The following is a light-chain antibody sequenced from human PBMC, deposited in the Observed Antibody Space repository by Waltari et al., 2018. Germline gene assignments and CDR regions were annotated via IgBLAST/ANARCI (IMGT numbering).Light chain of an antibody. CDR3: QQRTNWPS. V-gene: IGKV3-11*01. J-gene: IGKJ4*01. CDR1: PGISSF. Sequence: LLTQSPATLSLSPGERSTLSCRASPGISSFLAWYQQKPGQAPRLLVYDASNRATGIPARFSGSGSGADFTLTISSLEPEDFAVYYCQQRTNWPSFGGGTRVELK. CDR2: DAS.